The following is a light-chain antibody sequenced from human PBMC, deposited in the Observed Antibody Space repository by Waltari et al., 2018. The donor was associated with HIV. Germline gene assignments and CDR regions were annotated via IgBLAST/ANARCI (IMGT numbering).Light chain of an antibody. V-gene: IGLV1-44*01. J-gene: IGLJ3*02. CDR2: NND. CDR1: ASNIGGNT. CDR3: ATWDDGLSGWV. Sequence: SVVTQPPSASGTPGQRATMSCSGSASNIGGNTVNWYQHLPQTAPKLLIYNNDGRPSGVPDRFSASKTGTSASLDISGLQSEDEADYYCATWDDGLSGWVFGGGTKLTVL.